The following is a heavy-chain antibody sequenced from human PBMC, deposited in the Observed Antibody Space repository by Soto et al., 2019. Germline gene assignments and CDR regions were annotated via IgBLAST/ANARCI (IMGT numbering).Heavy chain of an antibody. CDR2: IYYSGST. V-gene: IGHV4-59*12. CDR3: ARDRYYDFWSGYEYNCFDP. Sequence: PSETLSLTCTVSGGSISSYYWSWLRQPPGKGLEWIGYIYYSGSTNYNPSLKSRVTISVDTSKNQFSLKLSSVTAADTAVYYCARDRYYDFWSGYEYNCFDPWGQGTLVTVSS. J-gene: IGHJ5*02. D-gene: IGHD3-3*01. CDR1: GGSISSYY.